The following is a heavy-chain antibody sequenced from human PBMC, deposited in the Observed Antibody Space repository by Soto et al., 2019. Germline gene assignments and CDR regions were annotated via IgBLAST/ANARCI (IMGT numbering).Heavy chain of an antibody. J-gene: IGHJ4*02. Sequence: ASVKVSCKASGYTFTSYGISWVRQAPGQGLEWMGWISAYNGNTNYAQKLQGRVTMTTDTSTSTAYMELRSLRSDDTAVYYCARDLPHCGGDCYSGPLDYWGQGTLVTVS. V-gene: IGHV1-18*01. D-gene: IGHD2-21*02. CDR3: ARDLPHCGGDCYSGPLDY. CDR1: GYTFTSYG. CDR2: ISAYNGNT.